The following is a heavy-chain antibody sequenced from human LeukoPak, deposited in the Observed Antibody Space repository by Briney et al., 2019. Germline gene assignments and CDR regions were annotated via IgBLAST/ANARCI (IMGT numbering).Heavy chain of an antibody. V-gene: IGHV1-2*04. CDR3: ARDEDIVVVPAGTFDP. CDR1: GYTFTGYY. CDR2: INPNSGGT. J-gene: IGHJ5*02. D-gene: IGHD2-2*01. Sequence: ASVKVSCKASGYTFTGYYMHWVRQAPGQGLEWMGWINPNSGGTNYAQKFQGWVTMTRDTSISTAYMELSRLRSDDTAVYYCARDEDIVVVPAGTFDPWGQGTLVTVSS.